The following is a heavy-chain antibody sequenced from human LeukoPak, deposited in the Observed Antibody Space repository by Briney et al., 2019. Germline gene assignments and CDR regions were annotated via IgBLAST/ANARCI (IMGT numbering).Heavy chain of an antibody. Sequence: GASVKVSCKPSGCTLNGYYMHWLRQAPGHALEWMGWINPNSGGTNYAQKFQGRVTMTRDTSISTAYMELSRLRSDDTAVYYCARVVPFGAVIISYYYYYYMDVWGKGTTVTVSS. V-gene: IGHV1-2*02. CDR2: INPNSGGT. J-gene: IGHJ6*03. CDR3: ARVVPFGAVIISYYYYYYMDV. CDR1: GCTLNGYY. D-gene: IGHD3-3*01.